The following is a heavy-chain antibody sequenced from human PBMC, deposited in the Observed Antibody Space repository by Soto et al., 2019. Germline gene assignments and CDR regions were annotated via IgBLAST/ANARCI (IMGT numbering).Heavy chain of an antibody. CDR2: ISAYNGNT. V-gene: IGHV1-18*01. J-gene: IGHJ4*02. CDR1: GYTFTSYG. D-gene: IGHD3-10*01. CDR3: ARDLTLDYYGSGTHGGY. Sequence: ASVKVSCKASGYTFTSYGISGVRQAPGQGLEWMGWISAYNGNTNYAQKLQGRVTMTTDTSTSTAYMELRSLRSDDTAVYYCARDLTLDYYGSGTHGGYWGQGTLVTVSS.